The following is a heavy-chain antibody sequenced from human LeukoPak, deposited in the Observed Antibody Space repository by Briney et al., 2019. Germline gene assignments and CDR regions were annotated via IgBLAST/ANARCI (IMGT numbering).Heavy chain of an antibody. Sequence: SETLSLTCAVYGGSFSSYYWSWIRQPPGKGLEWIGEINHSGSTNYNPSLKSRVTISVDTSKNQFSLKLGSVTAADTAVYYCARGGGYSYGPTSRFDYWGQGTLVTVSS. V-gene: IGHV4-34*01. CDR2: INHSGST. J-gene: IGHJ4*02. CDR1: GGSFSSYY. D-gene: IGHD5-18*01. CDR3: ARGGGYSYGPTSRFDY.